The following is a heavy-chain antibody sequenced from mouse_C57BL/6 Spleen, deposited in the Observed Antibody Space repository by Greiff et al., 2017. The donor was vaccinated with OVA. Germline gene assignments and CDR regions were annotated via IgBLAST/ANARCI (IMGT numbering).Heavy chain of an antibody. Sequence: EVKLQESGGGLVKPGGSLKLPCAASGFTFSSYAMSWVRQTPEKRLEWVATISDGGSYTYYPDNVKGRFTISRGNAKNNLYLQMSHLKSEDTAMYYCAREDYGYGAWFAYWGQGTLVTVSA. J-gene: IGHJ3*01. D-gene: IGHD2-2*01. V-gene: IGHV5-4*01. CDR2: ISDGGSYT. CDR1: GFTFSSYA. CDR3: AREDYGYGAWFAY.